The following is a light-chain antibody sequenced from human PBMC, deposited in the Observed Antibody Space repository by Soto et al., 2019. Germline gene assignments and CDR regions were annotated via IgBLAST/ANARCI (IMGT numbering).Light chain of an antibody. Sequence: QSALTQPASVSGSPGQSITISCTGTSSDVGGYNYVSWYQQHPGKAPKLMVFEVSSRPSGVSDRFSGSKSGNTASLTISGFQAEDEADYYCSSYTSSSALDVFGTGTKLTVL. CDR2: EVS. J-gene: IGLJ1*01. CDR3: SSYTSSSALDV. V-gene: IGLV2-14*01. CDR1: SSDVGGYNY.